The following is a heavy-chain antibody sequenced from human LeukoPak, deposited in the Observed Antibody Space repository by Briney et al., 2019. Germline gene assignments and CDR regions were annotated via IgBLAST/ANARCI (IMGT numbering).Heavy chain of an antibody. D-gene: IGHD3-16*02. V-gene: IGHV3-48*04. J-gene: IGHJ4*02. CDR2: ISSSGSTI. CDR3: ARARYSNPSDY. CDR1: GFSFSSYW. Sequence: GGSLRLSCEGSGFSFSSYWMTWVRQSPGKGLEWVSYISSSGSTIYYADSVKGRFTISRDNAKNSLYLQMNSLRAEDTAVYYCARARYSNPSDYWGQGTLVTVSS.